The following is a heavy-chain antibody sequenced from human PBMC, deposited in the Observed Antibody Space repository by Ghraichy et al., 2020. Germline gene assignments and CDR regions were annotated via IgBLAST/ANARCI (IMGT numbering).Heavy chain of an antibody. J-gene: IGHJ5*02. CDR1: GGSISSGNYY. CDR2: IHYSGST. Sequence: SETLSLTCTVSGGSISSGNYYWSWIRQRPGKGLEWIGYIHYSGSTYYNPSLKSQVTISVDTSKNQFSLKLSSVTAADTAVYYCARGGITILSNWFDPWGQGTLVTVSS. CDR3: ARGGITILSNWFDP. D-gene: IGHD3-3*01. V-gene: IGHV4-31*01.